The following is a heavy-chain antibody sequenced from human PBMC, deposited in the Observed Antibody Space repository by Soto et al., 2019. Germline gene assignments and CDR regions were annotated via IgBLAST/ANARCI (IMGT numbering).Heavy chain of an antibody. CDR1: GFTFRFYD. V-gene: IGHV3-30*18. CDR2: ISRDGNNK. CDR3: AKDAYTPIRTTAHDSGGLDH. Sequence: SLRLSCATSGFTFRFYDMHWVRQAPGKGLEWVAIISRDGNNKDYGDSVKGRFTISRDNSKNTLYLQMNSLRGEDTAVYYCAKDAYTPIRTTAHDSGGLDHWGRGTLVTVSS. D-gene: IGHD4-4*01. J-gene: IGHJ4*02.